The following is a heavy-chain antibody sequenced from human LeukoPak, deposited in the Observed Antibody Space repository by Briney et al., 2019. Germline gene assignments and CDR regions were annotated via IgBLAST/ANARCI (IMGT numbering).Heavy chain of an antibody. V-gene: IGHV4-30-4*07. Sequence: SETLSLTCGVSGGSIRSGGYSWSWIRQPPGKGLEWIGYIYYSGSTYYNPSLKSRVTISVDTSKNQFSLKLSSVTAADTAVYYCAREATVTTGCAFDIWGQGTMVTVSS. CDR1: GGSIRSGGYS. CDR3: AREATVTTGCAFDI. J-gene: IGHJ3*02. D-gene: IGHD4-17*01. CDR2: IYYSGST.